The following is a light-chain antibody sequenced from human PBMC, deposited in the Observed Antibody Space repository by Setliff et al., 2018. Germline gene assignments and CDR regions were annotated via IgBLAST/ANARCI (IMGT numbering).Light chain of an antibody. CDR1: SSDVGSYNL. V-gene: IGLV2-23*02. Sequence: QSALTQPASVSGAPGQSITISCTGTSSDVGSYNLVSWYQQHPGKAPKLMIYEVSKRPSGVSNRFSGSKSGNTASLTISGLQAEDEADYYCCSYAGSSTVVFGGGTKGTV. CDR3: CSYAGSSTVV. CDR2: EVS. J-gene: IGLJ2*01.